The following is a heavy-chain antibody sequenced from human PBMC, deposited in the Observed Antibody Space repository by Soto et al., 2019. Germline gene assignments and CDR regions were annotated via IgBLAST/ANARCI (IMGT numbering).Heavy chain of an antibody. V-gene: IGHV3-23*01. Sequence: EVQLLESGGGLVQPGGSLRLSCAASGFTFSTYVMNWVRQAPGKGLEWVSGISGSGGSTYYADSVKGRFTISRDNSKSTLYLQMNSLRAEDTAAYYCAKAVGATVWSYDYWGQGTLVTVSS. CDR1: GFTFSTYV. J-gene: IGHJ4*02. CDR2: ISGSGGST. D-gene: IGHD1-26*01. CDR3: AKAVGATVWSYDY.